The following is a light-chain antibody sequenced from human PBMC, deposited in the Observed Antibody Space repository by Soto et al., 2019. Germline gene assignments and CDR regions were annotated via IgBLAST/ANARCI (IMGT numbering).Light chain of an antibody. CDR1: SSDVGGYSY. CDR3: SSYTGSRTLV. V-gene: IGLV2-14*01. J-gene: IGLJ2*01. Sequence: QSVVTQPASVSGSPGQSITISCTGTSSDVGGYSYVSWYQQHPGKAPKLMIYEVSNRPSGVSNRFSGSKSGNTASLTISGLQAEDEADYYCSSYTGSRTLVFGGGTQLTVL. CDR2: EVS.